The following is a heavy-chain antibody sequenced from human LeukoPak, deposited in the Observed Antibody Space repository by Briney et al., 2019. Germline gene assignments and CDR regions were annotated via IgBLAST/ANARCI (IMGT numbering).Heavy chain of an antibody. J-gene: IGHJ4*02. CDR2: IIPIFGTA. Sequence: SVKVSCKASGGTFSSYAISWVRQAPGQGLEWMGGIIPIFGTANYAQKFQGRITITADESTNTAYMELSSLRSEDTAVYYCARGSGYYYYFDYWGQGTLVTVSS. CDR1: GGTFSSYA. D-gene: IGHD3-22*01. V-gene: IGHV1-69*01. CDR3: ARGSGYYYYFDY.